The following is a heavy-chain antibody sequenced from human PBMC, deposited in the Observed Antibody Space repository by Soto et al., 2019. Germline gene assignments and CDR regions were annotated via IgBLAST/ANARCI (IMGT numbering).Heavy chain of an antibody. J-gene: IGHJ1*01. D-gene: IGHD6-19*01. CDR2: LSGSGGST. CDR3: AKGVPGIAVAGTGYFQH. Sequence: PGGSLRLSCAASGFTFSNYAMSWVRQAPGKGLEWVSTLSGSGGSTYYADSVKGRFTISRDNSKNTLYLQMNSLRAEDTAVYYCAKGVPGIAVAGTGYFQHWGQGTLVTVSS. CDR1: GFTFSNYA. V-gene: IGHV3-23*01.